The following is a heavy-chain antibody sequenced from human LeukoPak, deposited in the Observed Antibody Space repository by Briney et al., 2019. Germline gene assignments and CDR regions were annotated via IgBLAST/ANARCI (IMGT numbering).Heavy chain of an antibody. CDR1: GASISSYY. CDR3: ARVTGYVIEDNFDY. Sequence: SETLSLTCTVSGASISSYYWSWIRQPPGKGLEWIGYMDYSGTTNDNPSLKSRITISVDTSKNQLSLKFTSVTAADTAVYYCARVTGYVIEDNFDYWGQGTLVTVSS. CDR2: MDYSGTT. V-gene: IGHV4-59*01. J-gene: IGHJ4*02. D-gene: IGHD2-15*01.